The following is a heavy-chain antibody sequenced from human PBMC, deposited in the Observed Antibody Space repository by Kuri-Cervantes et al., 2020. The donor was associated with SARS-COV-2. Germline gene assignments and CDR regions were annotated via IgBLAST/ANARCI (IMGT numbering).Heavy chain of an antibody. CDR2: ISSSSSYI. CDR3: ARGGSSGWYYFDY. J-gene: IGHJ4*02. CDR1: GFTFSSYS. Sequence: GGSLRLSCAASGFTFSSYSMNWVRQAPGKGLEWVSSISSSSSYIYYADSVKGRFTISRDNAKNSLYLQMNSLRAEDTAVYYCARGGSSGWYYFDYWGQRTPVTVSS. V-gene: IGHV3-21*01. D-gene: IGHD6-19*01.